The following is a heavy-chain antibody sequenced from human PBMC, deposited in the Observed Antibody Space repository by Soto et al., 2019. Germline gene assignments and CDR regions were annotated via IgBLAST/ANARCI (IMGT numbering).Heavy chain of an antibody. CDR2: IYYSGST. CDR1: GGSISSSSFH. J-gene: IGHJ5*02. CDR3: ARRERAAGTDWWFDP. V-gene: IGHV4-39*02. Sequence: QLQLQESGPGLVKPSETLSLTCTVSGGSISSSSFHWGWIRQPPGKGLEWIGSIYYSGSTYYSPSLKRRVTISVATSKNHFSLKLSSVTAADTAVYYCARRERAAGTDWWFDPWGQGTLVTVSS. D-gene: IGHD6-13*01.